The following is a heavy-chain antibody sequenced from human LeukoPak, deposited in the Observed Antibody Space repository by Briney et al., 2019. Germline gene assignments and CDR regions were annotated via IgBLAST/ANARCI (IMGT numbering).Heavy chain of an antibody. CDR3: AKAPQWLALYYFDY. CDR1: GFTFSSYA. V-gene: IGHV3-23*01. D-gene: IGHD6-19*01. CDR2: ISGSGGST. J-gene: IGHJ4*02. Sequence: PGGSLRLSCAASGFTFSSYAMSWVRQAPGKGLEWASAISGSGGSTYYADSVKGRFTISRDNSKNTLYLQMNSPRAEDTAVYYCAKAPQWLALYYFDYWGQGTLVTVSS.